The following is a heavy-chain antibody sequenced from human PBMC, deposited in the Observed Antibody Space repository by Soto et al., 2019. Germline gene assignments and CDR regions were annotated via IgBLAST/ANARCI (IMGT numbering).Heavy chain of an antibody. Sequence: EVQLVASGGGLVQPGGSLRLSCVASGFSLSDHYMDWVRQAPGKGLEWLGLIRNEPYGYTTNYAASVKGRFTISRDDSYTPMILQMDSLTAEDAAIYYCADARWNSDYLPWGQGTLVTVSS. CDR1: GFSLSDHY. J-gene: IGHJ4*02. CDR2: IRNEPYGYTT. V-gene: IGHV3-72*01. CDR3: ADARWNSDYLP. D-gene: IGHD1-26*01.